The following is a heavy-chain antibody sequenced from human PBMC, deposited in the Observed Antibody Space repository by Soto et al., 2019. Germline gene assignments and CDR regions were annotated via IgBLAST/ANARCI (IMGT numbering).Heavy chain of an antibody. D-gene: IGHD3-22*01. V-gene: IGHV1-69*13. CDR3: ARGKANHYYDSSGYLY. CDR1: GGTFSSYA. Sequence: SVKVSCKASGGTFSSYAISWVRQAPGRGLEWMGGIIPIFGTANYAQKFQGRVTITADESTSTAYMELSSLRSEDTAVYYCARGKANHYYDSSGYLYWGQGTLVTVSS. CDR2: IIPIFGTA. J-gene: IGHJ4*02.